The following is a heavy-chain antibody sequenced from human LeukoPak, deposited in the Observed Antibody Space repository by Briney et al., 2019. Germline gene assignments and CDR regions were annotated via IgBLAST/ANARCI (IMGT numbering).Heavy chain of an antibody. J-gene: IGHJ1*01. CDR2: INPSGGST. D-gene: IGHD6-19*01. V-gene: IGHV1-46*01. CDR3: ARAIPHIAVAGTSRYFQH. Sequence: ASVKVSCKASGYTFTSYYMHWVRQAPGQGLEWMGIINPSGGSTSYAQKFQGRVTMTRDTSTSTVYMELSSLRSEDTAVYYCARAIPHIAVAGTSRYFQHWGQGTLVTVSS. CDR1: GYTFTSYY.